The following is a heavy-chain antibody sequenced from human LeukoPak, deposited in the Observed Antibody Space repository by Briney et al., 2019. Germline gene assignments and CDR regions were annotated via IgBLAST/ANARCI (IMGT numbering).Heavy chain of an antibody. CDR3: ASSGYSSGWYLYYYYMDV. CDR2: IYYSGST. CDR1: GGSISSSSYY. V-gene: IGHV4-39*01. Sequence: SETLSLTCTVSGGSISSSSYYWGWIRQPPGKGLEWIGSIYYSGSTYYNPSLKSRVTISVDTSKNQFSLKLSSVTAADTAVYYCASSGYSSGWYLYYYYMDVWGKGTTVTISS. J-gene: IGHJ6*03. D-gene: IGHD6-19*01.